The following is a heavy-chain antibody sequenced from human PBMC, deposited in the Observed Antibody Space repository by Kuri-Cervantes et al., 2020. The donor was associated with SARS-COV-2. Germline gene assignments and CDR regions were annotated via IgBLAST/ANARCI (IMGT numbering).Heavy chain of an antibody. V-gene: IGHV1-3*01. Sequence: ASVKVSCKASGYTFTGYAMHWVRQAPGQRLEWMGWINAGNGNTKYSQKFQGRVTITRDTSASTAYMELSSLRSEDTAVYYCARVPDYYDSSGYGLMEYYFDYWGQGTLVTVSS. CDR1: GYTFTGYA. D-gene: IGHD3-22*01. J-gene: IGHJ4*02. CDR3: ARVPDYYDSSGYGLMEYYFDY. CDR2: INAGNGNT.